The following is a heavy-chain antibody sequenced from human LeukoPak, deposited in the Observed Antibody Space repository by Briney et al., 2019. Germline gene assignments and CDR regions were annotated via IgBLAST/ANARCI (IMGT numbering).Heavy chain of an antibody. V-gene: IGHV3-30-3*01. CDR1: GFTFSSYA. Sequence: PGGSLRLSCAASGFTFSSYAMHWVRQAPGKGLEWVAVISYDGSNKYYADSVKGRFTISRDNSNNTLYLQMNSLRAEDTAVYYCARGVFGSSGYYLDYWGQGTLVTVSS. CDR2: ISYDGSNK. J-gene: IGHJ4*02. D-gene: IGHD3-22*01. CDR3: ARGVFGSSGYYLDY.